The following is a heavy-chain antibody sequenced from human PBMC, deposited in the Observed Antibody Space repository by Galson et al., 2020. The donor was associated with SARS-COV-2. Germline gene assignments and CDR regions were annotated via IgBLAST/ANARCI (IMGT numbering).Heavy chain of an antibody. V-gene: IGHV3-21*01. CDR1: EFTFHKYT. Sequence: GGSLRLSCTTSEFTFHKYTMNWICHAPRTGPEWLSTMSSSGSQIFYAASVRGRFTILRDDARNSLFLLMNGLGAEDTAVYYCARAVGTAGFYYWYFGLWGRGTLVTVSS. CDR2: MSSSGSQI. CDR3: ARAVGTAGFYYWYFGL. D-gene: IGHD1-26*01. J-gene: IGHJ2*01.